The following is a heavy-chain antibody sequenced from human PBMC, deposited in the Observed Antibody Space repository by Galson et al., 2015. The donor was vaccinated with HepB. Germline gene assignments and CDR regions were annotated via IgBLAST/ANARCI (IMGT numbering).Heavy chain of an antibody. CDR3: AKDLIAGFYYDTSGHDVYFDY. Sequence: SLRLSCAASGFTFSSYAMSWVRQAPGKGLEWVSSISGTGVSTYYADSVKGRFSISRDNSQNTLFLQMNSLRSEDTAVYYCAKDLIAGFYYDTSGHDVYFDYWGQGALVTVSS. D-gene: IGHD3-22*01. V-gene: IGHV3-23*01. CDR1: GFTFSSYA. CDR2: ISGTGVST. J-gene: IGHJ4*02.